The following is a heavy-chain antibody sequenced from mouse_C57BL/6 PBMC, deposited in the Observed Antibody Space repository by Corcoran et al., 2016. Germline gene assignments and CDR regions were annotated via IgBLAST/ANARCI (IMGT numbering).Heavy chain of an antibody. Sequence: EVQLQQSGPVLVKPGASVKMSCKASGYTFTDYYMNWVKQSHGKSVEWIGVINPYNGGTSYNQKFKGKATLTVDKSSSTAYMELNSLTSEDSAVYYCARTGYSMDYWGQGTSVTVSS. V-gene: IGHV1-19*01. J-gene: IGHJ4*01. CDR2: INPYNGGT. CDR3: ARTGYSMDY. CDR1: GYTFTDYY.